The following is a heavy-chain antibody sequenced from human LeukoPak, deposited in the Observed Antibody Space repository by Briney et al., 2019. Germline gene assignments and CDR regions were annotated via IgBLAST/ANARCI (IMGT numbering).Heavy chain of an antibody. D-gene: IGHD6-13*01. V-gene: IGHV1-18*01. CDR2: ISAYNGNT. CDR1: GYTFTSYG. CDR3: ARDSGYSSSWSYYYYGMDV. J-gene: IGHJ6*02. Sequence: VVSAKVSCKASGYTFTSYGISWMRQAPGQGLEWMGWISAYNGNTNYAQKLQGRVTMTTDTSTSTAYMELRSLRSDDTAVYYCARDSGYSSSWSYYYYGMDVWGQGTTVTVSS.